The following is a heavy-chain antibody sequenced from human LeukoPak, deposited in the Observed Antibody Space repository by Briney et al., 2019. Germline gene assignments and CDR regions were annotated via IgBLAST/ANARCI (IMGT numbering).Heavy chain of an antibody. V-gene: IGHV3-23*01. CDR3: AKRNSTGWYYFDY. Sequence: GGSLRLSCAASGFTFSSYAMTWVRQAPGKGLEWVPTISASGGGTYYADSVKGRFTISRDNSKNTLCLQMNSLRAEDTAVYYCAKRNSTGWYYFDYWGQGTLVTVSS. J-gene: IGHJ4*02. D-gene: IGHD6-19*01. CDR2: ISASGGGT. CDR1: GFTFSSYA.